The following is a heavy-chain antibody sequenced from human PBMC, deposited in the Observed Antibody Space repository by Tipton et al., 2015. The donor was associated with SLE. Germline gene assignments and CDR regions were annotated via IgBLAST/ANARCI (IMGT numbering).Heavy chain of an antibody. D-gene: IGHD3/OR15-3a*01. J-gene: IGHJ6*02. Sequence: QLVQSGGEVKKPGESLMISCKTSGYSFTNYWIAWVRQMPGKGLEWMGAVYPGDSDARYSPSSQGQVTISADKSASTAYLQWSSLKASDTAIYYCARNRHDAFYYFSMDVWGQGTTVIVSS. CDR3: ARNRHDAFYYFSMDV. V-gene: IGHV5-51*03. CDR2: VYPGDSDA. CDR1: GYSFTNYW.